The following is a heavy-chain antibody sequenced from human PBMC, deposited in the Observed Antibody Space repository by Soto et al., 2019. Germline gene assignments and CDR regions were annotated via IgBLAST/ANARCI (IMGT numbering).Heavy chain of an antibody. V-gene: IGHV3-74*01. Sequence: EVQLVESGGDLVQPGGSLRLSCAASAFTFSDYYMHWVRLGPGKGPVWVSAISGDGGRTYYAGSVRGRFTISRDNAKSTVYLQMNSLRAEDTAVYYCAKEGYYDSSGYFPPDAFDIWGQGTMVTVSS. J-gene: IGHJ3*02. CDR3: AKEGYYDSSGYFPPDAFDI. CDR2: ISGDGGRT. D-gene: IGHD3-22*01. CDR1: AFTFSDYY.